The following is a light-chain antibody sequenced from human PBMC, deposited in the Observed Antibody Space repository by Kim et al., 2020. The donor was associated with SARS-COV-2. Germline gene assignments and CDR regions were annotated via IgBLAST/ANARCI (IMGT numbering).Light chain of an antibody. J-gene: IGLJ3*02. CDR2: GKN. CDR1: SLRSYY. CDR3: NSRDSSTKPWL. Sequence: SSELTQDPAVSVALGQTVRITCQGDSLRSYYASWYQQKPGQAPVLVIYGKNNRPSGIPDRFSGSSSGNTASLTITGAQADDEADYYCNSRDSSTKPWLFG. V-gene: IGLV3-19*01.